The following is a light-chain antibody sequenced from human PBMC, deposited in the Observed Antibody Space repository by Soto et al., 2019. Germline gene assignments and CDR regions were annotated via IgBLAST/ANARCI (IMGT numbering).Light chain of an antibody. V-gene: IGKV3-11*01. CDR3: QQRHHWLRT. J-gene: IGKJ2*01. Sequence: EIVLTQSPATLSLSPGEKATLSCRDSQSVSWYLAWYQQKPGQAPRLLSYDDSKRAAGIPARFSGSGSDTDFPLTISILDPEDFAVYYCQQRHHWLRTFGQGTKVEIK. CDR2: DDS. CDR1: QSVSWY.